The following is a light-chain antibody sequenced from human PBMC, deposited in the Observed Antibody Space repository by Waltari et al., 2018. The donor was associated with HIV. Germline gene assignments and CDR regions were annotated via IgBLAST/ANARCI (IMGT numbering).Light chain of an antibody. Sequence: AIQMTQSPPSLSASVGDKVSITCRASQGITNDLCWYQDKPGEAPKLLIYAASSLQTGVPSRFSGSGSGTDFTLTISNLQPEDFATYYCLQDFSYPRTFGQGTKVEIK. J-gene: IGKJ1*01. CDR3: LQDFSYPRT. V-gene: IGKV1-6*01. CDR2: AAS. CDR1: QGITND.